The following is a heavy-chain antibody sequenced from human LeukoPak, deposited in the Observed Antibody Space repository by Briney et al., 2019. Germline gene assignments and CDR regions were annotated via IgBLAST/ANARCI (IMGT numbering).Heavy chain of an antibody. J-gene: IGHJ4*02. D-gene: IGHD2-8*01. CDR3: ARLKDDVTKLDY. CDR2: INQDGSQK. CDR1: GFTFSSYS. V-gene: IGHV3-7*01. Sequence: GGSLRLSCAASGFTFSSYSMNWVRQAPGKGLEWVANINQDGSQKRYVDSVQGRFTISRDNTKNSLFLQMNSLRAEDTAVYYCARLKDDVTKLDYWGQGTLVTVSS.